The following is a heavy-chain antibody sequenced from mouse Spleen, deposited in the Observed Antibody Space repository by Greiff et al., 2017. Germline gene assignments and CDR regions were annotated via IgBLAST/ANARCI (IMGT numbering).Heavy chain of an antibody. Sequence: EVKLVESGGGLVKPGGSLKLSCAASGFTFSDYGMAWVRQAPGKGPEWVAFISNLAYSIYYADTVTGRFTISRENAKNTLYLEMSSLRSEDTAMYYCARLDWYFDVWGAGTTVTVSS. CDR1: GFTFSDYG. CDR3: ARLDWYFDV. CDR2: ISNLAYSI. J-gene: IGHJ1*01. V-gene: IGHV5-15*04.